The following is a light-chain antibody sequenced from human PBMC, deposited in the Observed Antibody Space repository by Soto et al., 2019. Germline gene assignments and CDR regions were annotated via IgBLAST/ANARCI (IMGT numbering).Light chain of an antibody. Sequence: QSALTQPPSASGSPGQSVTISCTGTSSDVGGYNLVSWYQQHPGKAPTVLIYEGTKRPSGVSNRFSGSKSGNTASLTISGLQTEDEADYYCYSFAGSTTFSYVFGPGTKLTVL. V-gene: IGLV2-23*03. CDR1: SSDVGGYNL. CDR3: YSFAGSTTFSYV. CDR2: EGT. J-gene: IGLJ1*01.